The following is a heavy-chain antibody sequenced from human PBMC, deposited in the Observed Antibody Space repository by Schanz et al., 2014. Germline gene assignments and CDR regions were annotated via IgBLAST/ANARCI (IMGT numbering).Heavy chain of an antibody. CDR1: GRTFIVYH. Sequence: QVQLVQSGAEVKKPGASMKVSCKASGRTFIVYHVLHWVRQAPGQGLEWMGIVNPSVRGTHFAREYQGRGTVTSDTSTSTVYMELSGLRSEDTAVYYCAGAFDSSGYYFDYWGQGTLVTVSS. CDR2: VNPSVRGT. V-gene: IGHV1-46*03. CDR3: AGAFDSSGYYFDY. J-gene: IGHJ4*02. D-gene: IGHD3-22*01.